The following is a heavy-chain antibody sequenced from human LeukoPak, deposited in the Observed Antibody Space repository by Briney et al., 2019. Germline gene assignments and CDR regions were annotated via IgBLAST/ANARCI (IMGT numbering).Heavy chain of an antibody. CDR2: ISWNSGSI. D-gene: IGHD4-23*01. CDR1: GFTFDDYA. V-gene: IGHV3-9*01. J-gene: IGHJ4*02. Sequence: GRSLRLSCAASGFTFDDYAMHWVRQAPGKGLEWVSGISWNSGSIGYADSVKGRFTISRDNAKNSLYLQMNSLRAEDTALYYCAKDCNYGGNDGFDYWGQGTLVTVSS. CDR3: AKDCNYGGNDGFDY.